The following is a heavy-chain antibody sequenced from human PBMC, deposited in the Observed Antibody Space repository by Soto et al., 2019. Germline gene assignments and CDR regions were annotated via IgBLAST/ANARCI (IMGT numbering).Heavy chain of an antibody. V-gene: IGHV4-34*01. CDR2: INHSGST. CDR3: ARGRWGGYGDFRPFDY. J-gene: IGHJ4*02. Sequence: QVQLQQWGAGLLKPSETLSLTCAVYGGSFSGYYWSWIRQPPGKGLEWIGEINHSGSTNYDPSLKSRVTISVDTSKTQFSLKLSSVTAADTAVYYCARGRWGGYGDFRPFDYWGQGTLVTVSS. CDR1: GGSFSGYY. D-gene: IGHD4-17*01.